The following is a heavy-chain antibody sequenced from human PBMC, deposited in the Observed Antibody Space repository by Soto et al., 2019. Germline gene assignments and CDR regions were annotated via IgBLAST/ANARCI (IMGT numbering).Heavy chain of an antibody. D-gene: IGHD1-26*01. V-gene: IGHV1-69*06. CDR3: AQDLGAWFDP. Sequence: QVQLVQSGAEVKKTGSSVKVSCRASGGTLSGLSMNWMRQAPGQGLEWMGGIIPIYGTPSYPQKFQGRVTIIADKATSTVYMEMSRLTPDDTAVYYCAQDLGAWFDPWGEGTLVTVSS. CDR2: IIPIYGTP. CDR1: GGTLSGLS. J-gene: IGHJ5*02.